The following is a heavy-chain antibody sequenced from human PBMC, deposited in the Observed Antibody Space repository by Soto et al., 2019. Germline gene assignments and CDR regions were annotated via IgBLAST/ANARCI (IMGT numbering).Heavy chain of an antibody. Sequence: PSETLSLTCTVSGGSISSYYWSWIRQPPGKGLEWIGYIYYSGSTNYNPSLKSRVTISVDTSKNQFSLKLSSVTAADTAVYYCASTYYDILTGYSPHFVPWGQGTLVTVSS. D-gene: IGHD3-9*01. J-gene: IGHJ5*02. CDR1: GGSISSYY. CDR2: IYYSGST. V-gene: IGHV4-59*01. CDR3: ASTYYDILTGYSPHFVP.